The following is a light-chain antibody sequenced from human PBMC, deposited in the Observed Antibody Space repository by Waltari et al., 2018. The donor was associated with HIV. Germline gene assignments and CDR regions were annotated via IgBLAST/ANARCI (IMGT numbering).Light chain of an antibody. CDR2: GKD. Sequence: SSELTQDPAVSVALGQTVRITCKGDSLRKYSANWYQQKPGQAPVVAMYGKDNRPSGIPARFSGSSSGNTGSLTITGAQAEDEADYYCESRHSNDKHHVFGTGTKVTV. CDR1: SLRKYS. V-gene: IGLV3-19*01. J-gene: IGLJ1*01. CDR3: ESRHSNDKHHV.